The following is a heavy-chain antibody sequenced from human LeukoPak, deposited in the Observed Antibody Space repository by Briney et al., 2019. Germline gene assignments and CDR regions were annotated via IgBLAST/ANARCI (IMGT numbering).Heavy chain of an antibody. CDR2: INQDGSQK. CDR3: ARDWFDGDYDRFDY. D-gene: IGHD4-17*01. V-gene: IGHV3-7*03. Sequence: PGGSLRLSCAASGFTFSDYYMSWIRQAPGKGLEWVANINQDGSQKFSVDSVKGRFTISRDNAKNSLSLQMNSLRVEDTAVYYCARDWFDGDYDRFDYWGQGTLVTVSS. J-gene: IGHJ4*02. CDR1: GFTFSDYY.